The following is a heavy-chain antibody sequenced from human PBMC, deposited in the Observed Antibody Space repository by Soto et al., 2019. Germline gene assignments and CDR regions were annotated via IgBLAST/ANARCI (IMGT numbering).Heavy chain of an antibody. Sequence: QVQLVESGGGVVQPGRSLRLSCAASGFTFSSYDMHWVRQAPGKGLEGVAVISYDGSDKYYADSVKGRFTISRDNSKNTLSMQMNRLRHEDTAVYYCAKDGGETMNDALDIWGQGTMVTVS. V-gene: IGHV3-30*18. CDR3: AKDGGETMNDALDI. CDR1: GFTFSSYD. CDR2: ISYDGSDK. D-gene: IGHD3-22*01. J-gene: IGHJ3*02.